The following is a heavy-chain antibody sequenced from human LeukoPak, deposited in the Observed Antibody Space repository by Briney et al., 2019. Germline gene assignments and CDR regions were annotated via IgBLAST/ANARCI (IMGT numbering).Heavy chain of an antibody. CDR3: ARAPKPYYYDSSGYYTGSNFDY. V-gene: IGHV1-69*13. CDR2: IIPIFGTA. CDR1: GGTFSGYA. J-gene: IGHJ4*02. Sequence: SVKVSCKASGGTFSGYAISWVRQAPGQGLEWMGGIIPIFGTANYAQKFQGRVTITADESTSTAYMELSSLRSEDTAVYYCARAPKPYYYDSSGYYTGSNFDYWGQGTLVTVSS. D-gene: IGHD3-22*01.